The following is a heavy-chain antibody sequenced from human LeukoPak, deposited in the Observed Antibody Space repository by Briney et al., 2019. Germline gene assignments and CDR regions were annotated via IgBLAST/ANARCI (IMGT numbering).Heavy chain of an antibody. V-gene: IGHV3-48*02. Sequence: PGGSLRLSCAASGFTFTTYCMNWVRQAPGKGLEWISYISSSSSAIYYADSVKGRFTISRDNAKNSLYLQMNSLRDEDTAVYYCARDIPGGSSWGYYFDYWGQGTLVTVSS. J-gene: IGHJ4*02. CDR3: ARDIPGGSSWGYYFDY. D-gene: IGHD6-6*01. CDR1: GFTFTTYC. CDR2: ISSSSSAI.